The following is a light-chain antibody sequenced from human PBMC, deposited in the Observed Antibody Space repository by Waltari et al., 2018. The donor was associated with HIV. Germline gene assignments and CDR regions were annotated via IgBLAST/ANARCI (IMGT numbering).Light chain of an antibody. V-gene: IGLV3-25*03. CDR1: ALSKQY. Sequence: SYELTQSPSVSVSPGQTATITCSGDALSKQYVYWYQQKAGQAPVLVMFKDTERRSGVPERFSGSTAGTKVTLTTSDVQAEDVADYYGQSTDSSDAYVFGSVTTLTV. CDR2: KDT. CDR3: QSTDSSDAYV. J-gene: IGLJ1*01.